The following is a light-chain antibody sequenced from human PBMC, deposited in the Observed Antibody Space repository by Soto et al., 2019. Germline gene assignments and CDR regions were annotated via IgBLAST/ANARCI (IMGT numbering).Light chain of an antibody. J-gene: IGKJ4*01. V-gene: IGKV3-15*01. CDR1: QSVSSSY. Sequence: ESVLTQPPGTLSLSPGKISTLSCRASQSVSSSYLGWYQQPPRQAPRLLIYGASTRATGSPDSLSASASGTDFPLTISRMPSEDSAVYYWQQYNNWPTFGGGTKVDLK. CDR3: QQYNNWPT. CDR2: GAS.